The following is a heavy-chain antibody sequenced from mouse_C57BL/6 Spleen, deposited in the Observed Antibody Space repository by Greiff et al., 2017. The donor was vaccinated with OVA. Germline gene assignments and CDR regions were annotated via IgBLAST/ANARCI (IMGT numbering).Heavy chain of an antibody. D-gene: IGHD3-2*02. CDR1: GYTFTDYN. Sequence: VQLQQSGPELVKPGASVKIPCKASGYTFTDYNMAWVKQSHGKSLEWIGDINPNNGGTIYNQKFKGKATLTVDKSSSTAYMELRSLTSEDTAVYYCARGSSGFLFDYWGQGTTLTVAS. CDR2: INPNNGGT. V-gene: IGHV1-18*01. CDR3: ARGSSGFLFDY. J-gene: IGHJ2*01.